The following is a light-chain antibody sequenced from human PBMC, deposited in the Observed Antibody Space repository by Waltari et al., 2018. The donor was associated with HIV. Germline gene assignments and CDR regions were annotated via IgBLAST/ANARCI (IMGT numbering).Light chain of an antibody. J-gene: IGKJ2*01. Sequence: AIQLAQSPSSLSAYVGDRVTITCRASQGVRNALAWYQQKPGRPPKLLIYDASTLESGVPSRFSGSLSGTDFNLTISNLQPEDSATYDCQQYRTYPRTFGQGATLEIK. CDR1: QGVRNA. CDR2: DAS. V-gene: IGKV1-13*02. CDR3: QQYRTYPRT.